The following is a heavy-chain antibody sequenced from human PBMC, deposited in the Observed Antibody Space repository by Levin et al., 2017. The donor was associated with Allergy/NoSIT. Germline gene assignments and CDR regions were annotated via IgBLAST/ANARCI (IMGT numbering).Heavy chain of an antibody. D-gene: IGHD1-26*01. CDR1: GFSFSNYG. CDR2: IWYDGSDK. J-gene: IGHJ3*02. Sequence: SCVASGFSFSNYGMHWVRQAPGKGLEWVAVIWYDGSDKDYADSVKGRFTISRDNAKNTVYLQMNSLRAEDTAMYYCARKNSGSYTGAFDMWGQGTMVTVS. V-gene: IGHV3-33*01. CDR3: ARKNSGSYTGAFDM.